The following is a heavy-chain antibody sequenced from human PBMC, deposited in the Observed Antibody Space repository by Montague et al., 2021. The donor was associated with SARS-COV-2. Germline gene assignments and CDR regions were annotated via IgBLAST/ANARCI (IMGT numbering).Heavy chain of an antibody. CDR1: GGSINYYY. CDR3: ARESGYSSGWRYYYGMDV. V-gene: IGHV4-4*07. Sequence: SETLSLTCTVSGGSINYYYWHWLRQSAAKGLEWIGRIYSSGNANYSPSLKSRVTMSVDASQNQFSLKLSSVTAADTAIYYCARESGYSSGWRYYYGMDVWGQGTTVTVS. CDR2: IYSSGNA. D-gene: IGHD6-19*01. J-gene: IGHJ6*02.